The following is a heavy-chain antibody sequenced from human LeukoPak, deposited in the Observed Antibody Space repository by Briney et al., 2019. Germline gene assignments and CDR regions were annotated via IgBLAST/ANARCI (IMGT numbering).Heavy chain of an antibody. CDR3: ARRLYSSPFDY. Sequence: SETLSLTCTVSGGAISSSSYYWGWIRQPPGKGLEWLGSISSSGSTYSNPSLRSRVTICVDKSKNKFSLRLSSVTAADTAVYYCARRLYSSPFDYWGQGTLVTVSS. D-gene: IGHD6-19*01. CDR2: ISSSGST. V-gene: IGHV4-39*01. J-gene: IGHJ4*02. CDR1: GGAISSSSYY.